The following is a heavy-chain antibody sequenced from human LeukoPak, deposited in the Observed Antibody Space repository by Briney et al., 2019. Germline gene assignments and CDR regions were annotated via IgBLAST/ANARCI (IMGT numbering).Heavy chain of an antibody. Sequence: PSETLSLTCTVSGGSISSYYWSWIRQPPGKGLEWIGYIYYSGSTNYNPSLKSRVTISVDTSKNQFSLKLSSVTAADTAVYYCASTPLDYCYDSSGVWFDPWGQGTLVTVSS. V-gene: IGHV4-59*01. CDR3: ASTPLDYCYDSSGVWFDP. CDR1: GGSISSYY. CDR2: IYYSGST. J-gene: IGHJ5*02. D-gene: IGHD3-22*01.